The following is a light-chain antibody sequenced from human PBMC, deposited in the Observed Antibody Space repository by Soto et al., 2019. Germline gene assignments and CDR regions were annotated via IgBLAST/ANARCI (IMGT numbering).Light chain of an antibody. J-gene: IGKJ2*01. CDR3: QQSDSTPLT. V-gene: IGKV1-39*01. Sequence: DIPMTQSPSSLSASVGDTVTISCRASQSISHFLDWYQQKPGKAPKLLINTASSLQSGVPSRFSGSGSGTEFTLTISSLQPEDFATYYCQQSDSTPLTFGEGTKLEIK. CDR1: QSISHF. CDR2: TAS.